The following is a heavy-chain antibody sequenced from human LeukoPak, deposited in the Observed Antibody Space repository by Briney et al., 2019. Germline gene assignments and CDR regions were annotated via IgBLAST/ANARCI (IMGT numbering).Heavy chain of an antibody. D-gene: IGHD1-26*01. CDR1: GFTFSSYA. CDR3: AKSEVGATRSNYYYGMDV. J-gene: IGHJ6*02. CDR2: ISGSGGST. Sequence: PVGSLRLSCAASGFTFSSYAMSWVRQAPGKGLEWVSAISGSGGSTYYADSVKGRFTISRDNSKNTLYLQMNSLRAEDTAVYYCAKSEVGATRSNYYYGMDVWGQGTTVTVSS. V-gene: IGHV3-23*01.